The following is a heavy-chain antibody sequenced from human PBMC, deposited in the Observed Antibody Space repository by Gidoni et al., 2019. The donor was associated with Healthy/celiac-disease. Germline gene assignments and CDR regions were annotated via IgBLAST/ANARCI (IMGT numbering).Heavy chain of an antibody. CDR3: AKDRYIVVVPASDAFDI. CDR1: GFTFRSYA. V-gene: IGHV3-23*01. J-gene: IGHJ3*02. Sequence: EVQLLESGGGLVQPGGSLRLSCAASGFTFRSYAMSWVRQAPGKGLGWVSAISGSGGSTYYADSVKGRFTISRDNSKNTLYLQMNSLRAEDTAVYYCAKDRYIVVVPASDAFDIWGQGTMVTVSS. D-gene: IGHD2-2*01. CDR2: ISGSGGST.